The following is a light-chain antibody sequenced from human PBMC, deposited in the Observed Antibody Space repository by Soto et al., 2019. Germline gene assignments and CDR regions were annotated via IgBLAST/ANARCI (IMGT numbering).Light chain of an antibody. Sequence: DIHMTQSPSTLSASVGDSVTITCRASENTYSWVAWYQQKPGKAPNLLIYSASTLESGVPSRFSGSXYGXEFSLSISSLQPDDFATYYCHQYHTYSWTF. CDR3: HQYHTYSWT. CDR2: SAS. J-gene: IGKJ1*01. CDR1: ENTYSW. V-gene: IGKV1-5*03.